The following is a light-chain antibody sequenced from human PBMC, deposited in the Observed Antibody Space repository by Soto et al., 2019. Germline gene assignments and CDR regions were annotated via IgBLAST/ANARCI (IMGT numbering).Light chain of an antibody. CDR3: QHYDNVPYT. V-gene: IGKV1-33*01. J-gene: IGKJ2*01. CDR2: DAS. CDR1: QYISNY. Sequence: DIQMTQSPSSLSASVGDRVTITCQASQYISNYLNWYQQKPGKAPKLLINDASRLQPGVPSRFSGSGSGTDFTFTISNLQPEDMATYYCQHYDNVPYTFGQGTKLEIK.